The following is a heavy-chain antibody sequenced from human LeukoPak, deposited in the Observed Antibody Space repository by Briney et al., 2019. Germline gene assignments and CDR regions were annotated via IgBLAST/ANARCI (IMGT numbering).Heavy chain of an antibody. D-gene: IGHD4-17*01. CDR1: GGSISSYY. CDR2: IYTSGST. Sequence: KASETLSLTCTVSGGSISSYYWSWIRQPAGKGLEWIGRIYTSGSTNYNPSLKSRVTISVDRSKNQFSLKLSFVTAADTAVYYCAAATVTRGTFDYWGQGTLVTVSS. CDR3: AAATVTRGTFDY. V-gene: IGHV4-4*07. J-gene: IGHJ4*02.